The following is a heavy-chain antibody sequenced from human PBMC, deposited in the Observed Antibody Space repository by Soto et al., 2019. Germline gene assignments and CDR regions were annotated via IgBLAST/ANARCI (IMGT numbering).Heavy chain of an antibody. Sequence: QPGGSLRLSCAASGFTFSGSAMHWVRQASGKGLEWVGRIRSKANSYATAYAASVKGRFTISRDDSKNTAYLQMNSLKTEDTAVYYCTGRGYYDFWSGYQENAFDIWGQGTMVTVSS. J-gene: IGHJ3*02. CDR3: TGRGYYDFWSGYQENAFDI. CDR2: IRSKANSYAT. CDR1: GFTFSGSA. D-gene: IGHD3-3*01. V-gene: IGHV3-73*01.